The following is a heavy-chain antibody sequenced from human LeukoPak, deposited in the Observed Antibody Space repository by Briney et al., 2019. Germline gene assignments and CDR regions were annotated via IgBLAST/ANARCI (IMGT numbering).Heavy chain of an antibody. D-gene: IGHD6-19*01. V-gene: IGHV3-21*01. CDR3: ARGSTYSSGWYTGFDY. Sequence: GGSLRLSCAGSGFTFSSYSMNWVRQAPGKGLEWVSSITSSSSYIYYADSVKGRFTISRDNAKKSVYLQMNSLRAEDTAVYYCARGSTYSSGWYTGFDYWGQGSLVTVSS. CDR2: ITSSSSYI. CDR1: GFTFSSYS. J-gene: IGHJ4*02.